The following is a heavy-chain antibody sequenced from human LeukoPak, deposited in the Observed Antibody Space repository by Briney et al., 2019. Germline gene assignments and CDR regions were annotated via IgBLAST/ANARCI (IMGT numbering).Heavy chain of an antibody. V-gene: IGHV3-23*01. CDR2: ISGSGGRT. CDR1: GFTFSSYA. Sequence: PGGSLRLSCAASGFTFSSYAMSWVRQAPGKGLEWVSAISGSGGRTYYADSVKGRFTISRDNSKNTLYLQMSTLRAEDTAVYYCAKVGWSYYYMDVWGKGTTVTVSS. CDR3: AKVGWSYYYMDV. J-gene: IGHJ6*03. D-gene: IGHD6-19*01.